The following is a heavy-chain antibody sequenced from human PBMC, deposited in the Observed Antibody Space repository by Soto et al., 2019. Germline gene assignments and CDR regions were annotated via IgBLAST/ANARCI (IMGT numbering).Heavy chain of an antibody. D-gene: IGHD2-2*01. CDR2: ISSNGGST. Sequence: EVQLVESGGGLVQPGGSLRLSCAASGFTFSRYAMHWVRQAPGNGLEYVSAISSNGGSTYYANSVKVRFTISRDNSKNPPYSQMGSLRADDMAVYYCAREGYCSSTSCYSFDYCGQGTLVTVSS. CDR3: AREGYCSSTSCYSFDY. V-gene: IGHV3-64*01. CDR1: GFTFSRYA. J-gene: IGHJ4*02.